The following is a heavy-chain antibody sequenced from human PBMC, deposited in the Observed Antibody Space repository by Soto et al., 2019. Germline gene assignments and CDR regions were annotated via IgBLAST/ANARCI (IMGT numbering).Heavy chain of an antibody. D-gene: IGHD6-6*01. V-gene: IGHV1-69*06. CDR3: ERDLRSIADRQAFDI. J-gene: IGHJ3*02. CDR1: GCTFSSYA. CDR2: IIPIFGTA. Sequence: SVKVSCKASGCTFSSYAISWVRQAPGQGLEWMGGIIPIFGTANYAQKFQGRVTITADKSTSTAYMELSSLRSEDTAVYYCERDLRSIADRQAFDIWGQGTMVTVSS.